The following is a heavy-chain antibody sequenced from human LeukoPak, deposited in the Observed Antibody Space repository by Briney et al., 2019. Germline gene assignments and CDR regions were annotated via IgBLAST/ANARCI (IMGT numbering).Heavy chain of an antibody. CDR1: GGSFTFTSHA. D-gene: IGHD3-22*01. CDR3: AGFFYDNSGDAFDL. CDR2: LIPIYGSA. V-gene: IGHV1-69*01. J-gene: IGHJ3*01. Sequence: ASVKVSCKASGGSFTFTSHAISWVRQAPGQGLEWMGGLIPIYGSANYAQKFQGRLTITSDESTRTVYMELSSLRPEDSAVHYCAGFFYDNSGDAFDLWGQGTMDTVSS.